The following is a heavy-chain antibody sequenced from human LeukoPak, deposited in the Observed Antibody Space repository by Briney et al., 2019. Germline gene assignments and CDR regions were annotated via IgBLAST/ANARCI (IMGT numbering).Heavy chain of an antibody. J-gene: IGHJ3*02. CDR2: IYYSGST. Sequence: PSETLSLTCTVSGGSISSYYWSWIRQPPGKGLEWIGYIYYSGSTNYNPSLKSRVTISVDTSKNQFSLKLSSVTAADTAVYYCARDQVGATRGNDAFDIWGQGTMVTVSS. CDR1: GGSISSYY. V-gene: IGHV4-59*01. CDR3: ARDQVGATRGNDAFDI. D-gene: IGHD1-26*01.